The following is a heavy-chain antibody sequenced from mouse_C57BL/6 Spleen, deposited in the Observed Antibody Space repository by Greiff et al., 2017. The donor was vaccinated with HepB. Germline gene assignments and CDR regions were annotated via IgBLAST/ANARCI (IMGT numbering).Heavy chain of an antibody. D-gene: IGHD1-1*01. CDR3: ASGSTVPFAY. J-gene: IGHJ3*01. CDR2: IWSGGST. CDR1: GFSLTSYG. V-gene: IGHV2-2*01. Sequence: QVQLKQSGPGLVQPSQSLSITCTVSGFSLTSYGVHWVRQSPGKGLEWLGVIWSGGSTDYNAAFISRLSISKDNSKSQVFFKMNSLQADDTAIYYCASGSTVPFAYWGQGTLVTVSA.